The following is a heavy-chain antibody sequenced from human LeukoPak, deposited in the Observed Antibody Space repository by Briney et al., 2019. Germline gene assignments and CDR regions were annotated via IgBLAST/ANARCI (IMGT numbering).Heavy chain of an antibody. CDR3: ARDPVWNCVRYYYYGMDV. CDR1: GFTFSSYA. J-gene: IGHJ6*02. Sequence: GGSLRLSCAASGFTFSSYAMSWVRQAPGKGLEWVSAISGSGGSTYYADSVKGRFTISRDNSKNTLYLQMNSLRAEDTAVYYCARDPVWNCVRYYYYGMDVWGQGTTVTVSS. V-gene: IGHV3-23*01. CDR2: ISGSGGST. D-gene: IGHD1-7*01.